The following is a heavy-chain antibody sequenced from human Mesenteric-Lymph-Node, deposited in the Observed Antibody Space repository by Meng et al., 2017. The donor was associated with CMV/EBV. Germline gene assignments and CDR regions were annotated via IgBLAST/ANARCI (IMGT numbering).Heavy chain of an antibody. CDR1: GFTFSRYG. Sequence: GESLKISCAASGFTFSRYGIHWVRQPPGKGLEWVAVISYDGSNKYYADSVKGRFTISRDNSKNTLYLQMNSLRAEDTAVYYCAREASATLYYYYGMDVWGQGTTVTVSS. D-gene: IGHD6-25*01. CDR3: AREASATLYYYYGMDV. J-gene: IGHJ6*02. CDR2: ISYDGSNK. V-gene: IGHV3-30*03.